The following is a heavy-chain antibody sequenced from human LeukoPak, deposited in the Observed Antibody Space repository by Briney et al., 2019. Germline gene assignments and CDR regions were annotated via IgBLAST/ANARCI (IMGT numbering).Heavy chain of an antibody. Sequence: ASVKVSFKASGYTFTSYGISWVRQAPGQGLEWMGWISAYNGNTNYAQKLQGRVTMTTDTSTSTAYMELRSLRSDDTAVYYCAREGDNIVVVPAAIGIDTYFDYWGQGTLVTVSS. CDR2: ISAYNGNT. J-gene: IGHJ4*02. V-gene: IGHV1-18*01. D-gene: IGHD2-2*01. CDR3: AREGDNIVVVPAAIGIDTYFDY. CDR1: GYTFTSYG.